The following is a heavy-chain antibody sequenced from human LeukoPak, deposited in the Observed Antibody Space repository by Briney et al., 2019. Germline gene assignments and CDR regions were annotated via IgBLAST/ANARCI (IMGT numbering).Heavy chain of an antibody. CDR2: IYYSGST. D-gene: IGHD6-13*01. J-gene: IGHJ5*02. CDR1: GGSISSSSYY. V-gene: IGHV4-39*01. CDR3: ARFRAAAGKNWFDP. Sequence: SETLSLTCTVSGGSISSSSYYWGWIRQPPGKGLEGIVSIYYSGSTYYNPSLKSRVTISVDTSKNQFSLKLSSVTAADTAVYYCARFRAAAGKNWFDPWGQGALVTVSS.